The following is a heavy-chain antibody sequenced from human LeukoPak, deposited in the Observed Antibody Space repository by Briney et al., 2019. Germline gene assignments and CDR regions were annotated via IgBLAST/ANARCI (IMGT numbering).Heavy chain of an antibody. CDR3: AKSGPIRYSSSSDHYFDY. D-gene: IGHD6-6*01. CDR1: GFTFSSDA. V-gene: IGHV3-23*01. CDR2: ISGSGGST. Sequence: GGSLRLSCAASGFTFSSDAMSWVRQAPGKGLEWVSAISGSGGSTYYADSGEGRFTISRDNSKNTLYLQMNSLRAEDTAVYYCAKSGPIRYSSSSDHYFDYWGQGTLVTVSS. J-gene: IGHJ4*02.